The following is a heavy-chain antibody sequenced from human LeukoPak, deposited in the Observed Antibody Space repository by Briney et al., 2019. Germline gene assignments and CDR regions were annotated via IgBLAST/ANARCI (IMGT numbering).Heavy chain of an antibody. D-gene: IGHD6-13*01. V-gene: IGHV5-51*01. Sequence: GESLKISCKGSGYSFTSYWIGWVRQMPGKGLGWMGIIYPGDSDTRYSPSFQGQVTISADKSISTAYLQWSSLKASDTAMYYCARVAQLVYYYYGMDVWGQGTTVTVSS. CDR1: GYSFTSYW. CDR3: ARVAQLVYYYYGMDV. CDR2: IYPGDSDT. J-gene: IGHJ6*02.